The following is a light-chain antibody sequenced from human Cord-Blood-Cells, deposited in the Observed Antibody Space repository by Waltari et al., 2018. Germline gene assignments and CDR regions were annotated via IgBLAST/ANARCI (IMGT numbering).Light chain of an antibody. CDR2: EGS. CDR3: CSYAGSSTWV. CDR1: SSDVGRYNL. V-gene: IGLV2-23*01. J-gene: IGLJ3*02. Sequence: QSALTQPASVSGSPGPSLTISCTGNSSDVGRYNLVSWYQPHPGKAPKLMIYEGSKRPSGVSNRFSGSKAGNTASLTISGLQAEDEADYYCCSYAGSSTWVFGGGTKLTVL.